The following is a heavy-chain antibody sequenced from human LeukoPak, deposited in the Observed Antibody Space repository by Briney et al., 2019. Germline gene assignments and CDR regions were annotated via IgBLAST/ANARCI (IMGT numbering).Heavy chain of an antibody. Sequence: GGSLRLSCVASGFTFSSYSMKWVRQAPGKGLEWVSSISSSSSYIYYADSVKGRFTISRDNAKNSLYLQMNSLRAEDTAVYFCARATWDPNYYYYMDVWGSGTTVTISS. CDR1: GFTFSSYS. CDR3: ARATWDPNYYYYMDV. V-gene: IGHV3-21*01. D-gene: IGHD1-26*01. J-gene: IGHJ6*03. CDR2: ISSSSSYI.